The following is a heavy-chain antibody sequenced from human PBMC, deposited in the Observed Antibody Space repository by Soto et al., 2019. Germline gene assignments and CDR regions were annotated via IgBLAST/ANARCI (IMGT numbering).Heavy chain of an antibody. CDR1: GGTFSSYA. Sequence: SVKVSCKASGGTFSSYAISWVRQAPGQGLEWMGGIIPIFGTANYAQKFQGRVTITADESTSTAYMELSSLRSEDTAVYYCARADGSGSYHYYGMDVWGQGTTVTVSS. CDR2: IIPIFGTA. CDR3: ARADGSGSYHYYGMDV. D-gene: IGHD3-10*01. V-gene: IGHV1-69*13. J-gene: IGHJ6*02.